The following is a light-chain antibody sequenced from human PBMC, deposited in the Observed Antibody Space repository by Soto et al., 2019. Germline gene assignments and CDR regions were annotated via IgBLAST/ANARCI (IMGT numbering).Light chain of an antibody. CDR1: QSVSSTL. V-gene: IGKV3-11*01. CDR2: DAS. J-gene: IGKJ2*01. CDR3: QQRDDLYT. Sequence: ELVLTQSPVALSLSSGERATLSCRASQSVSSTLLTWYQQKPGQAPRLLIYDASKRATGIPARFSGSGSGTDFTLTISSLEPEDFAVYYCQQRDDLYTFGQGTKLEIK.